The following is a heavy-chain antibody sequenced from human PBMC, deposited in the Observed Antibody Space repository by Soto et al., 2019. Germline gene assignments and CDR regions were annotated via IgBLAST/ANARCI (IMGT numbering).Heavy chain of an antibody. Sequence: QVQLQQWGAGLLKPSETLSLTCAVYGGSFSGYYWSWIRQPPGKGREWIGEINHSGSTNYNPSLKSRVTISVDTSKNQFSLKLSSVTAADTAVYYCARRTRVVVVVAATAFDYWGQGTLVTVSS. CDR2: INHSGST. CDR1: GGSFSGYY. CDR3: ARRTRVVVVVAATAFDY. D-gene: IGHD2-15*01. V-gene: IGHV4-34*01. J-gene: IGHJ4*02.